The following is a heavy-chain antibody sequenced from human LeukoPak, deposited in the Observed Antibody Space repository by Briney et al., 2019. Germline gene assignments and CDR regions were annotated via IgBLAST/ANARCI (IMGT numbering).Heavy chain of an antibody. CDR1: GFTFSTYS. CDR2: ISSSSTTI. V-gene: IGHV3-48*01. D-gene: IGHD5-18*01. Sequence: PGGSLRLSCAASGFTFSTYSMNWVRQAPGKGPEWVSYISSSSTTIYYADSVKGRFTISRDNSKNSLFLQMSSLRAEDTAVYYCARDLNSYGPWGYWGQGTLVPVSS. J-gene: IGHJ4*02. CDR3: ARDLNSYGPWGY.